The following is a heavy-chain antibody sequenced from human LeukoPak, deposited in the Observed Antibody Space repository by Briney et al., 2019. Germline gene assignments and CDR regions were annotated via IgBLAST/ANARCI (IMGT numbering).Heavy chain of an antibody. CDR2: IYYSGST. D-gene: IGHD1-26*01. CDR1: VGSISSYY. V-gene: IGHV4-59*01. Sequence: SETLSLTCTVSVGSISSYYWSWIRQPPGNGLEWIGYIYYSGSTNYNPSLKSRVTISVDTSKNQFSLKLSSVTVADTAVYYCARGAADGSGSYASFEHAFDIWGQGTMVTVSS. CDR3: ARGAADGSGSYASFEHAFDI. J-gene: IGHJ3*02.